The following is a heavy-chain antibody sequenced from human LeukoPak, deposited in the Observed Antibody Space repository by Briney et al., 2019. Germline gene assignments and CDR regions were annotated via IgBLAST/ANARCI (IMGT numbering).Heavy chain of an antibody. Sequence: PSETLSLTCTVSGGSISSSSYYWGWIRQPPGKGLEWIGSIYYSGSTYYNPSLKSRVTISVDTSKNQFSLKLSSVTAADTAVYYCARDYDSGFGPWGQGTLVTVSS. CDR2: IYYSGST. CDR1: GGSISSSSYY. J-gene: IGHJ5*02. CDR3: ARDYDSGFGP. V-gene: IGHV4-39*02. D-gene: IGHD3-3*01.